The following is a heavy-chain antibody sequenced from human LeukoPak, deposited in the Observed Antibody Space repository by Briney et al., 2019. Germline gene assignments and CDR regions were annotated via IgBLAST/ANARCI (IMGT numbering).Heavy chain of an antibody. V-gene: IGHV3-7*01. CDR2: IKEDGSEK. CDR1: GFTFNRAW. Sequence: PGGSLRLSCAASGFTFNRAWMSWVRQTPEKRLEFVANIKEDGSEKYYVDSVKGRFTISRDNTKKSLYLQMDSLRVDDTAIYYCAKDGEGYSWGLGTLVTVSS. D-gene: IGHD3-10*01. J-gene: IGHJ4*02. CDR3: AKDGEGYS.